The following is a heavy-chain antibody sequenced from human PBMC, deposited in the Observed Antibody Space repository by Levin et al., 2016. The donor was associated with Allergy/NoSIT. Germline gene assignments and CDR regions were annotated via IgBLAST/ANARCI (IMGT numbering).Heavy chain of an antibody. CDR3: ARDLADIVLMVYAPQSYGMDV. D-gene: IGHD2-8*01. J-gene: IGHJ6*02. Sequence: LRLSCTVSGGSISSGDYYWSWIRQPPGKGLEWIGYIYYSGSTYYNPSLKSRVTISVDTSKNQFSLKLSSVTAADTAVYYCARDLADIVLMVYAPQSYGMDVWGQGTTVTVSS. CDR1: GGSISSGDYY. CDR2: IYYSGST. V-gene: IGHV4-30-4*01.